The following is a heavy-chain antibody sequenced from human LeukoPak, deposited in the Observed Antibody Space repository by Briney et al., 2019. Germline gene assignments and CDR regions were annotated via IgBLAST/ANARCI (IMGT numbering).Heavy chain of an antibody. Sequence: GGSLRLSCVASGFAFSDYSMSWVRQAPGKGLESISHISSNGSVTYYADSVKGRFTISRDNSKNSLYLQMNSLRTEDTALYYCAKDFYPGSSGWFDYWGQGTLVTVSS. CDR2: ISSNGSVT. V-gene: IGHV3-43*02. CDR3: AKDFYPGSSGWFDY. J-gene: IGHJ4*02. CDR1: GFAFSDYS. D-gene: IGHD6-19*01.